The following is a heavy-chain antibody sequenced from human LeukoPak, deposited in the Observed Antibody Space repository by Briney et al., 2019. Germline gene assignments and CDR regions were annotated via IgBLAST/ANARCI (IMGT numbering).Heavy chain of an antibody. J-gene: IGHJ4*02. V-gene: IGHV3-74*01. CDR1: GFTFSNYW. Sequence: GGSLRLSCAASGFTFSNYWMHWVRQAPGKGLVWVSRINSDGSSTTSADSVKGRFTISRDNAKNTLYLQMNSLRAEDTAVYYCAKGGATVIDYWGQGTLVTVTS. CDR2: INSDGSST. CDR3: AKGGATVIDY. D-gene: IGHD4-17*01.